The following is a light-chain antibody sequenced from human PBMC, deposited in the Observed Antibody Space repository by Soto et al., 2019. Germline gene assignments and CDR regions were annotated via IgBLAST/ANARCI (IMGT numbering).Light chain of an antibody. V-gene: IGKV3-20*01. CDR3: TQYGTSPRWT. CDR1: QNIGTY. CDR2: GAS. Sequence: ILLTQSPGTLSLSPGSRATLSCRASQNIGTYLTWYQHKPGQAPSVLIFGASTRANGVPDRFSGSGSGTDFTLTISRLDPADFAVYYCTQYGTSPRWTFGQGTKVDIK. J-gene: IGKJ1*01.